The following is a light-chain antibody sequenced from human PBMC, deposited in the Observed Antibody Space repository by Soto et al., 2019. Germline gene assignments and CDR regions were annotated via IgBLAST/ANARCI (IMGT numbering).Light chain of an antibody. CDR2: GAS. CDR3: QQYNNWPLT. CDR1: QSVRSN. J-gene: IGKJ4*01. V-gene: IGKV3-15*01. Sequence: EIVMTQSPATLSVSPGERATLSCRASQSVRSNLAWYQQKPGQAPRLLIYGASTRATAFPARFSGSGSETEFTLTISSLQSEDFAVYYCQQYNNWPLTFGGGTRVEIK.